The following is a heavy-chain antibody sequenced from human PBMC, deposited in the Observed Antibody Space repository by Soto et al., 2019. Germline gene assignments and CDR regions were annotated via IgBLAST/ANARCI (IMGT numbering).Heavy chain of an antibody. CDR3: ARGGQLRYLDWLLDY. J-gene: IGHJ4*02. Sequence: ASVKVSCKASGYTFTSYAMHWVRQAPGQRLEWMGWINAGNGNTKYSQKFQGRVTMTRDTSTSTVYMEMSSLRSEDTAVYYCARGGQLRYLDWLLDYWGQGTLVTVSS. D-gene: IGHD3-9*01. CDR1: GYTFTSYA. CDR2: INAGNGNT. V-gene: IGHV1-3*01.